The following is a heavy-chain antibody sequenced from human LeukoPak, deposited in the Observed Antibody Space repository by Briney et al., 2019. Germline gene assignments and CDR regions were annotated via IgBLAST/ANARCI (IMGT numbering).Heavy chain of an antibody. V-gene: IGHV4-31*03. Sequence: SETLSLTCTVSGDSISSGGYYWTWIRQHPGKGLEWIGYIYYSGSTYYNPSLKSRVTISVDTSKNQFSLKLSSVTAADTVVYYCARGGYDILTGYYTIDYWGQGTLVTVSS. CDR2: IYYSGST. CDR3: ARGGYDILTGYYTIDY. J-gene: IGHJ4*02. CDR1: GDSISSGGYY. D-gene: IGHD3-9*01.